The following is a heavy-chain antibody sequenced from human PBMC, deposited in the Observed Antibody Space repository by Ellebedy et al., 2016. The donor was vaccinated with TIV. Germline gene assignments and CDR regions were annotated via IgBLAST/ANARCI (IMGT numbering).Heavy chain of an antibody. D-gene: IGHD3-22*01. CDR2: FHHSGST. V-gene: IGHV4-38-2*01. CDR3: ARYSSGYLVRAFDI. Sequence: GSLRLSCAVSGASTISTYYWGWIRQPPGKGLEWIGDFHHSGSTNYNPSLKRRVTISGDTSKNQFSLKLNSATAADTAIYYCARYSSGYLVRAFDIWGQGTLVTVSS. CDR1: GASTISTYY. J-gene: IGHJ3*02.